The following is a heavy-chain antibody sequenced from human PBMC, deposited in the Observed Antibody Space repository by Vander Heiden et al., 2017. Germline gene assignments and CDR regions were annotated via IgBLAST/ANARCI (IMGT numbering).Heavy chain of an antibody. Sequence: QVQLVQSGAEVQKPGASVKVSCKASGYTFTSYDINWVRQATGQGLEWMGWMNPNSGNTGYAQKFQGRVTMTRNTSISTAYMELSSLRSEDPAVYYCAQTRGRGDSYYGWFDPWGQGTLVTVSS. D-gene: IGHD5-18*01. CDR2: MNPNSGNT. J-gene: IGHJ5*02. CDR3: AQTRGRGDSYYGWFDP. CDR1: GYTFTSYD. V-gene: IGHV1-8*01.